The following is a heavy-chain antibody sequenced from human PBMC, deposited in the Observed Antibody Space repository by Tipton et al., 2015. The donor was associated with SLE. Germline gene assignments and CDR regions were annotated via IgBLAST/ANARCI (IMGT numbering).Heavy chain of an antibody. Sequence: LRLSCSVYGGSFSGYYWSWVRQSPGKGLDWIGEIDHTGGTNYKPSLKSRVTISLDSPKNQISLKLRYVSAADTAIYYCARRGLGGSGGYLYRYYYAMDVWGQGATVIVSS. D-gene: IGHD3-10*01. CDR1: GGSFSGYY. V-gene: IGHV4-34*01. CDR2: IDHTGGT. J-gene: IGHJ6*02. CDR3: ARRGLGGSGGYLYRYYYAMDV.